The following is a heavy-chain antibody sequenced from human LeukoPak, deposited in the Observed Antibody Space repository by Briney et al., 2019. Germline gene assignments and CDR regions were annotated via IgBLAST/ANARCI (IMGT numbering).Heavy chain of an antibody. CDR3: TGHHQAYSRTY. CDR1: GFTFSSYE. D-gene: IGHD4-11*01. Sequence: QPGGSLRLSCAASGFTFSSYEMNWVRQAPGKGLEWVSYISSSGSTIYYADSVKGRFTISRDNAKDTLYLQMNSLRAEDTAVYYCTGHHQAYSRTYWGQGTLVTVSS. J-gene: IGHJ4*02. V-gene: IGHV3-48*03. CDR2: ISSSGSTI.